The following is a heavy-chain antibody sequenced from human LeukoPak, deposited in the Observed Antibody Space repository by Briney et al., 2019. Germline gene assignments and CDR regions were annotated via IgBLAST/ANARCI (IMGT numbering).Heavy chain of an antibody. D-gene: IGHD6-13*01. J-gene: IGHJ4*02. CDR1: GFTFSSYS. CDR2: ISSSSSYI. Sequence: GSLRLSCAASGFTFSSYSMNWVRQAPGKGLEWVSSISSSSSYIYYADSVKGRFTISRDNAKNSLYLQMNSLRAEDTAVYYCARESSSSWYFDYWGQGTLVTVSS. CDR3: ARESSSSWYFDY. V-gene: IGHV3-21*01.